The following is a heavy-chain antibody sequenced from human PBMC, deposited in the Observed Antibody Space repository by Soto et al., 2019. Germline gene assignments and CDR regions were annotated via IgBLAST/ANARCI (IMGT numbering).Heavy chain of an antibody. CDR1: GGSVTSDEDY. D-gene: IGHD3-10*01. Sequence: PSETLSLTCTVSGGSVTSDEDYWTWIRQSPGKGLEWIGYISNSGSTGYNPSLKTRLSMSVDRSKNQFTLRLTSVTPADTAVYFCATESGSTYGYFDHWGQGTQVTVSS. CDR3: ATESGSTYGYFDH. CDR2: ISNSGST. J-gene: IGHJ4*02. V-gene: IGHV4-30-4*01.